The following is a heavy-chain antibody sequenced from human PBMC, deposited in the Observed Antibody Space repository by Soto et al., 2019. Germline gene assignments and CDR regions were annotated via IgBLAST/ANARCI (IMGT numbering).Heavy chain of an antibody. J-gene: IGHJ4*02. Sequence: QVQLVESGGGLVKPGGSLRLSCAASGFTFSDYYMSWIRQAPGKGLEWVSYISSSSSYTNYADSVKGRFTISRDNAKNSLYLQVNSLRAEDTAVYYCARDHPRYSGYDYVDYWGQGTLVTVSS. CDR3: ARDHPRYSGYDYVDY. CDR1: GFTFSDYY. V-gene: IGHV3-11*05. CDR2: ISSSSSYT. D-gene: IGHD5-12*01.